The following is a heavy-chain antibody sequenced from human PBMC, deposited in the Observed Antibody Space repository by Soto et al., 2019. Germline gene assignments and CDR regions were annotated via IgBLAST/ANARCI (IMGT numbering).Heavy chain of an antibody. CDR1: GFTFSSYA. D-gene: IGHD6-6*01. Sequence: EVQLLESGGGLVQPGGSLRLSCAASGFTFSSYAMSWVRQAPGKGLEWVSAISGSGGSTYYADSVKGRFSISRDNSKNPLSLQLSSRIAEDTAVYYCAKQLKSLGGMDVWGQWPKVTVSS. CDR3: AKQLKSLGGMDV. J-gene: IGHJ6*02. V-gene: IGHV3-23*01. CDR2: ISGSGGST.